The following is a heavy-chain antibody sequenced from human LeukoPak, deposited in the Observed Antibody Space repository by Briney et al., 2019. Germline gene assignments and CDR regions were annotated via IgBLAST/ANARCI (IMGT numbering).Heavy chain of an antibody. D-gene: IGHD6-19*01. CDR1: GFXFSSYW. J-gene: IGHJ4*02. V-gene: IGHV3-74*01. Sequence: PGGSLRLSCAASGFXFSSYWIHWVRQAPGKGLVWVSRINSDGSSTSYADSVKGRFTISRDNSKNTLYLQMSSLRAEDTAVYYCVKITSSSGGDYWGQGTLVTVSS. CDR3: VKITSSSGGDY. CDR2: INSDGSST.